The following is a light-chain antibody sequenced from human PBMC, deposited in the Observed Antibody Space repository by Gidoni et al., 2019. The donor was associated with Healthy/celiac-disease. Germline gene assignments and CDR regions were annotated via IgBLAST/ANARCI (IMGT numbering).Light chain of an antibody. CDR1: QSVSSN. Sequence: EIVMTQSPATLSVSPGERATLTCRASQSVSSNLAWYQQKPGQAPRLPIYGASTRATGSPARFSGSGSGTEFTLTISSLQSEDFAVYYCQQYNNWPPPYTFGQGTKLEIK. V-gene: IGKV3-15*01. CDR2: GAS. CDR3: QQYNNWPPPYT. J-gene: IGKJ2*01.